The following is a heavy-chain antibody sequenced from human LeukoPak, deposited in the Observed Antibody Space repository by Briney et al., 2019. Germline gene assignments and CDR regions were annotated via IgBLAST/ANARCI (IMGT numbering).Heavy chain of an antibody. CDR3: AKMMTVVRGLSNRDMDV. CDR1: GFTFSNYV. V-gene: IGHV3-23*01. J-gene: IGHJ6*02. D-gene: IGHD3-10*01. CDR2: ISGNSGTI. Sequence: PGGSLRLSCAASGFTFSNYVMAWVRQAPGTRLEGASVISGNSGTIYDADSVKGRFTISRDNSKNSLYLQMNSLRVEDTADYYCAKMMTVVRGLSNRDMDVWGQGTTVTVSS.